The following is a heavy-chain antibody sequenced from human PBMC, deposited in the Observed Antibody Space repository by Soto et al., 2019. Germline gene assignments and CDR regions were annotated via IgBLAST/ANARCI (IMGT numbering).Heavy chain of an antibody. CDR3: ARGGNVLRFFDWLFVFDY. D-gene: IGHD3-9*01. CDR2: INPSGGGT. Sequence: GASVKVSCKASGYTFTSYYMHWVRQAPGQGLEWKGIINPSGGGTTYAQKFQGRVTMTRDTSTSTVYMELSSLRSEDTAVFYCARGGNVLRFFDWLFVFDYWGQGTPVTVSS. CDR1: GYTFTSYY. V-gene: IGHV1-46*03. J-gene: IGHJ4*02.